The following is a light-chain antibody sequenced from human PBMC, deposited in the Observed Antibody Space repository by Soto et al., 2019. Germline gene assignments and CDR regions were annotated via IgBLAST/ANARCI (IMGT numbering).Light chain of an antibody. J-gene: IGKJ4*01. CDR3: QQRSNWVT. Sequence: EIVLTQSPATLSLSPGERATLSCRASQSVSSYLAWYQQKPGQAPRLLIYDASNRATGIPARFSGSGSGTDFTLTISILEPEDFAVYYCQQRSNWVTIGGGTKVEIK. V-gene: IGKV3-11*01. CDR1: QSVSSY. CDR2: DAS.